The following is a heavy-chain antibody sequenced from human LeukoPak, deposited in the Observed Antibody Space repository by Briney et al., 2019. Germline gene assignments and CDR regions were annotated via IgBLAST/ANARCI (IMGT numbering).Heavy chain of an antibody. J-gene: IGHJ5*02. Sequence: PSETLSLTCTVSGGSISGYYWSWIRQPPGKGLEWIGYIYYSGSTNYNPSLKSRVTISVDTSKNQFSLKLSSVTAADTAVYYCARQEGFYCSGGSCYLGWFDPWGQGTLVTVSS. CDR1: GGSISGYY. D-gene: IGHD2-15*01. CDR3: ARQEGFYCSGGSCYLGWFDP. CDR2: IYYSGST. V-gene: IGHV4-59*08.